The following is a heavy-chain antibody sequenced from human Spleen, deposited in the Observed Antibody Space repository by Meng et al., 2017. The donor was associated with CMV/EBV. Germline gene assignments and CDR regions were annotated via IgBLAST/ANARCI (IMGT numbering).Heavy chain of an antibody. V-gene: IGHV3-30*02. CDR2: IRYDGSNK. CDR3: ARVGYCSSTSCYKWWDY. J-gene: IGHJ4*02. D-gene: IGHD2-2*02. Sequence: GESLKISCAASGFTFSSYGMHWVRQAPGKGLEWVAFIRYDGSNKYYADSVKGRFTISRDNSKNTLYLQMNSLRAEDTAVYYCARVGYCSSTSCYKWWDYWGQGTLVTVSS. CDR1: GFTFSSYG.